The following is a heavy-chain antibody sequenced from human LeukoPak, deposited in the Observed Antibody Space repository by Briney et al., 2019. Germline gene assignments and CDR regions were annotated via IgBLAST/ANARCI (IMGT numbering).Heavy chain of an antibody. CDR1: GFTFSSYG. Sequence: GGSLRLSCAASGFTFSSYGMHWVRQAPGKGLEWVAVISYDGSNKYYADSVKGRFTISRDNSKNTLYLQMNSLRAEDTAVYYCAKLVAGYCSGGSCYHTDYWGQGTLVTVSS. CDR3: AKLVAGYCSGGSCYHTDY. J-gene: IGHJ4*02. V-gene: IGHV3-30*18. CDR2: ISYDGSNK. D-gene: IGHD2-15*01.